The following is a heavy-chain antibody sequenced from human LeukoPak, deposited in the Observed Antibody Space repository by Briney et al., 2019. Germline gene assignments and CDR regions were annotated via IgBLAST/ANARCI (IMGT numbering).Heavy chain of an antibody. Sequence: PGGSLRLSCAASGFTFSSYGMHWVRQAPGKGLEWVAVISYDGSNKYYADSVKGRFTISRDNSKNTLYLQMNSLRAEDTAVYYCARGGRLGNYYYYGMDVWGQGTTVTVSS. CDR1: GFTFSSYG. D-gene: IGHD1-14*01. CDR3: ARGGRLGNYYYYGMDV. V-gene: IGHV3-30*03. CDR2: ISYDGSNK. J-gene: IGHJ6*02.